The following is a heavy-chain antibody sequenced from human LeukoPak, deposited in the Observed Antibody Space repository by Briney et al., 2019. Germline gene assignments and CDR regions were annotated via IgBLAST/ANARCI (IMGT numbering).Heavy chain of an antibody. CDR2: IIPIFGTA. CDR1: GGTFSSYA. Sequence: SVKVSCKASGGTFSSYAISWVRQAPGQGLEWMGRIIPIFGTANYAQKFQGRVTITTDESTSTAYMELSSLRSEDTAVYYCARDGGGLRYAGPLDYWGLGTLVTVSS. V-gene: IGHV1-69*05. D-gene: IGHD4-17*01. CDR3: ARDGGGLRYAGPLDY. J-gene: IGHJ4*02.